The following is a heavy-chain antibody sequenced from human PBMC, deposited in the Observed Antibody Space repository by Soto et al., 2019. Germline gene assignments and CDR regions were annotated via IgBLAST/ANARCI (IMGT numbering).Heavy chain of an antibody. J-gene: IGHJ6*02. CDR1: GFNFSRYW. CDR3: ARDLSSCSSARCYSYYYGMDV. V-gene: IGHV3-74*01. CDR2: INSDGSRT. Sequence: GGSLRLSCSASGFNFSRYWTHWVRQVPGRGLVWVSHINSDGSRTTYADSVKGRFTISRDNAKNTLYLQMNSLRAEDTAVYYCARDLSSCSSARCYSYYYGMDVWGQGTTVTVSS. D-gene: IGHD2-2*01.